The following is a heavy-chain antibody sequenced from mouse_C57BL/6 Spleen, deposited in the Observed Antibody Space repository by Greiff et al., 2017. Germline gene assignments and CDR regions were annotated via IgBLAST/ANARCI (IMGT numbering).Heavy chain of an antibody. D-gene: IGHD2-1*01. J-gene: IGHJ3*01. V-gene: IGHV5-6*01. Sequence: EVKLMESGGDLVKPGGSLKLSCAASGFTFSSYGMSWVRQTPDKRLEWVATISSGGSYTYYPDSVKGRFTISRDNAKNTLYRQMSSLQSEDTAMYYCASWDYGNYGADWGQGTLVTVSA. CDR2: ISSGGSYT. CDR1: GFTFSSYG. CDR3: ASWDYGNYGAD.